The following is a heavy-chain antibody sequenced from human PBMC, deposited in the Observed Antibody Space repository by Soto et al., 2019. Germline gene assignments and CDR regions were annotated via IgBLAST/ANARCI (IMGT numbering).Heavy chain of an antibody. D-gene: IGHD2-15*01. CDR2: IIPIFGTA. CDR3: ARREGYCSGGSCYSYGMDV. V-gene: IGHV1-69*13. Sequence: SVKVSCKAAGGTFSSYAISWVRQAPGQGLEWMGGIIPIFGTANYAQKFQGRVTITADESTSTAYMELSSLRSEDTAVYYCARREGYCSGGSCYSYGMDVWGQGTTVTVSS. J-gene: IGHJ6*02. CDR1: GGTFSSYA.